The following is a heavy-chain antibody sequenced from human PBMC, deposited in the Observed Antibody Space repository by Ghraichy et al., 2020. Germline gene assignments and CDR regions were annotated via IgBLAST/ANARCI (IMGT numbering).Heavy chain of an antibody. CDR2: IYWNDDK. CDR3: ALLHPTTVTLDY. J-gene: IGHJ4*02. CDR1: GFSLSTSGVG. D-gene: IGHD4-17*01. Sequence: SGPTLVKPTQTLTLTCTFSGFSLSTSGVGVGWIRQPPGKALEWLALIYWNDDKRYSPSLKSRLTITKDTSKNQVVLTMTNMDPVDTATYYCALLHPTTVTLDYWGQGTLVTVSS. V-gene: IGHV2-5*01.